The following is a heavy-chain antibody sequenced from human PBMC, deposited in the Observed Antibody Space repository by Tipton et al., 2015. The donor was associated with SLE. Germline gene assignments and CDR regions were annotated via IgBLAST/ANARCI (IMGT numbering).Heavy chain of an antibody. D-gene: IGHD3-3*01. CDR3: ARVGITIFGVVNYYYYYGMDV. V-gene: IGHV3-30*04. Sequence: RSLRLSCAASGFTFSSYAMHWVRQAPGKGLEWVAVISYDGSNKYYADSVKGRFTISRDNSKNTLYLQMNSLRAEDTAVYYCARVGITIFGVVNYYYYYGMDVWGQGTTVTVSS. CDR1: GFTFSSYA. J-gene: IGHJ6*02. CDR2: ISYDGSNK.